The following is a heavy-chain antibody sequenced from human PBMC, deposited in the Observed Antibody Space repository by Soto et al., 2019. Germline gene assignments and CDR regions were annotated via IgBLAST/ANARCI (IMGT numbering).Heavy chain of an antibody. CDR3: NTDRHDRSRGWYLEY. CDR2: IKSKTNGGTI. J-gene: IGHJ4*02. CDR1: GLTFTNAW. D-gene: IGHD6-19*01. V-gene: IGHV3-15*07. Sequence: EVQLVESGGGLVKPGGSLRLSCAASGLTFTNAWMNWVRQVPGKGLEWVGRIKSKTNGGTIEYAGSVKDRFTISRDDSKDTLYMQMTRLKTEDTAVYYCNTDRHDRSRGWYLEYWGQGTLVTVSS.